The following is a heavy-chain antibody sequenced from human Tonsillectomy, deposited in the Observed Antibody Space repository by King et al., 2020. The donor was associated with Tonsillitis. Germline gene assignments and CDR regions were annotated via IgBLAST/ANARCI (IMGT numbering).Heavy chain of an antibody. V-gene: IGHV4-59*01. CDR3: AREYCNSTSCYFFDY. Sequence: VQLQESGPGLVKPSETLSLTCTVSGGSINNNYWSWIRQAPGKGLEWIGFFYYSGSTRYNPSLKSRVTISGDTSKNQFSLKVTSVTAADTAVYYCAREYCNSTSCYFFDYWGQGSLVTVSS. D-gene: IGHD2-2*01. J-gene: IGHJ4*02. CDR1: GGSINNNY. CDR2: FYYSGST.